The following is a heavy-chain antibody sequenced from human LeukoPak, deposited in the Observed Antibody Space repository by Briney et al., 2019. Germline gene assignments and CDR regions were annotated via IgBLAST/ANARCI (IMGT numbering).Heavy chain of an antibody. CDR2: ISISSTYI. Sequence: GGSLRLSCAASGFTLKTYSMNWVRQAPGKGLEWVSSISISSTYIYYADSVKGRFTTSRDNAKNLLYLQMNGLRAEDTGVYYCASARPASWGQGTLVTVSS. J-gene: IGHJ4*02. V-gene: IGHV3-21*06. CDR3: ASARPAS. CDR1: GFTLKTYS.